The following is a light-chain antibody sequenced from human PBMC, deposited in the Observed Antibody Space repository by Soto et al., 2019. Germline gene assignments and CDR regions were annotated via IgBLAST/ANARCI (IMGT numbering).Light chain of an antibody. Sequence: DIQLTQSPSFLSTSVGDRVTITCRASQGINTYLAWYQQKPGKAPKLLIYGASTLESGVPSRFSGSGSGTEFTLTISSLQPDDFATYYCQQYDTYPTFGQGTKVEIK. CDR1: QGINTY. V-gene: IGKV1-9*01. CDR3: QQYDTYPT. J-gene: IGKJ1*01. CDR2: GAS.